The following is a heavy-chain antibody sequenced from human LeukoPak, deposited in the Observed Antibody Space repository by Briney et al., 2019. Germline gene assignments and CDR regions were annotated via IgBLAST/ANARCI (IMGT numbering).Heavy chain of an antibody. J-gene: IGHJ4*02. D-gene: IGHD3-3*01. CDR3: ARGKDYDFWSGYQAGFDY. Sequence: PGGSLRLSCAAFGFTFSSYWMSWVRQAPGKGLEWVANIKQDGSEKYYVDSVTGRFTISRDDAKYSLYLQMNSLRAEDTAVYDWARGKDYDFWSGYQAGFDYWGQGTLVTVSS. CDR1: GFTFSSYW. V-gene: IGHV3-7*01. CDR2: IKQDGSEK.